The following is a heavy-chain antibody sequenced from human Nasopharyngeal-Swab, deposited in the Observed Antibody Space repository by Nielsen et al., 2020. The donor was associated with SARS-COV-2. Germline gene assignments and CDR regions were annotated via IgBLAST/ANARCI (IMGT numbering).Heavy chain of an antibody. CDR1: GGSFSGYY. CDR3: ARGPSAVAFDP. D-gene: IGHD6-13*01. Sequence: SETLSLTCAVYGGSFSGYYWSWIRQPPGKGLGWIGEINHSGSTNYNPSLKSRVTISVDTSKNQFSLKLSSVTAADTAVYYCARGPSAVAFDPWGQGTLVTVSS. J-gene: IGHJ5*02. V-gene: IGHV4-34*01. CDR2: INHSGST.